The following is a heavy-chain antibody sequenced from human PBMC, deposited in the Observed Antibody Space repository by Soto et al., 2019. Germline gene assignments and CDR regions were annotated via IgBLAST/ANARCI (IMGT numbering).Heavy chain of an antibody. D-gene: IGHD5-18*01. CDR2: ISYDGSNK. CDR3: ANAVDTAMAPFDY. V-gene: IGHV3-30*18. CDR1: GFTFSSYG. J-gene: IGHJ4*02. Sequence: QVQLVESGGGVVQPGRSLRLSCAASGFTFSSYGMHWVRQAPGKGLEWVAVISYDGSNKYYADSVKGRFTISRDNSKNTLYLQMNSLRAEDKAVYYCANAVDTAMAPFDYWGQGTLVTVSS.